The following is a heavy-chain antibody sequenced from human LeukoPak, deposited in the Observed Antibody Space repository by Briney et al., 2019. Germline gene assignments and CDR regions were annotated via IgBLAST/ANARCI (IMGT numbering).Heavy chain of an antibody. J-gene: IGHJ4*02. Sequence: PGGSLRLSCAASGFTFSSNWMNWVRRAPGKGLEWVANIKQDGSEKYYVDSVKGRFTISRDNAKNSLYLQMNSLRAEDTAVYYCALWGGGALDYWGQGALVTVSS. CDR3: ALWGGGALDY. D-gene: IGHD3-16*01. CDR2: IKQDGSEK. V-gene: IGHV3-7*01. CDR1: GFTFSSNW.